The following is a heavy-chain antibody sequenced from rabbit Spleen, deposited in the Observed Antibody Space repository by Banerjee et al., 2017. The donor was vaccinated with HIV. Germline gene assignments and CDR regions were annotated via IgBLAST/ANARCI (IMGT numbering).Heavy chain of an antibody. Sequence: EQMEESGGGLVKPEGSLTLTCKASGVSLNDKDVMCWVRQAPGKGLEWIACITLITGKSVDASWAKVRFIMARTSSTTVTRQMASRTAADTATYLCARAPGSYGWAFNLWGPVTLVTVS. CDR3: ARAPGSYGWAFNL. CDR1: GVSLNDKDV. V-gene: IGHV1S45*01. CDR2: ITLITGKS. J-gene: IGHJ4*01. D-gene: IGHD4-1*01.